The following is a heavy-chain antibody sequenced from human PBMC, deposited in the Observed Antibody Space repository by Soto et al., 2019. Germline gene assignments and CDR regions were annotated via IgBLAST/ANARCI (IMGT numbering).Heavy chain of an antibody. D-gene: IGHD6-25*01. CDR2: XYSGGST. CDR1: GFTVSASY. Sequence: VQLVESGGGLVQPGGSLRLSCAASGFTVSASYMSWVRQAPGKGLEXXXVXYSGGSTYYADSVKGRFTFSRDXSXNTXXXQXNSLRAEDTAVYYCARDIGGYGDCWGQGTLVTVSS. CDR3: ARDIGGYGDC. J-gene: IGHJ4*02. V-gene: IGHV3-66*01.